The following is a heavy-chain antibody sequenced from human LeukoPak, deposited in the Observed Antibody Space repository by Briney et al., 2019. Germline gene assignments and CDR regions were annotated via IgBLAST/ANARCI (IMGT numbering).Heavy chain of an antibody. CDR3: ARAPPPITMVRGVVYWFDP. Sequence: ASVTVSCKASGYTFTSYYMHWVRQAPGQGVEGMGLINPSGGSTSYAQKFQGRVTMTRDTSTSTVYMKLSSLRSEDTAVYYCARAPPPITMVRGVVYWFDPWGQGTLVTVSS. J-gene: IGHJ5*02. D-gene: IGHD3-10*01. V-gene: IGHV1-46*01. CDR1: GYTFTSYY. CDR2: INPSGGST.